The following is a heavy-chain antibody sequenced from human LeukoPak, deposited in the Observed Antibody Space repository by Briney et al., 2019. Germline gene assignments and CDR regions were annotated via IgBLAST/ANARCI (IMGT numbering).Heavy chain of an antibody. CDR2: INHSGST. V-gene: IGHV4-39*01. J-gene: IGHJ5*02. CDR1: GDSISTSNSY. CDR3: ARHDWAVTAIGSWFDP. D-gene: IGHD2-21*02. Sequence: SETLSLTCTVSGDSISTSNSYWGWIRQPPGKGLEWIGEINHSGSTNYNPSLKSRVTISVDTSKNQFSLKLSSVTAADTAVYYCARHDWAVTAIGSWFDPWGQGTLVTVSS.